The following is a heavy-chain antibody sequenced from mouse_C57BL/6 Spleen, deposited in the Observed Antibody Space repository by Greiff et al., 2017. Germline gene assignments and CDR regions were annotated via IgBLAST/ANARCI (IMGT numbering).Heavy chain of an antibody. D-gene: IGHD1-2*01. V-gene: IGHV1-64*01. J-gene: IGHJ4*01. Sequence: VQLKQPGAELVKPGASVKLSCKASGYTFTSYWMHWVKQRPGQGLEWIGMIHPNSGSTNYNEKFKSKATLTVDKSSSTAYMQLSSLTSEDSAVYYCARRGLTTASYYAMGYWGQGTSVTVSS. CDR2: IHPNSGST. CDR3: ARRGLTTASYYAMGY. CDR1: GYTFTSYW.